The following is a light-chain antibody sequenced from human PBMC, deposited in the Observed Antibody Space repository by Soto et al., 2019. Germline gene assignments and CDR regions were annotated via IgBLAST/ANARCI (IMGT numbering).Light chain of an antibody. Sequence: DIQMTQSPSTLSASVGDRVTITCRASQTISIYLAWYQQKPGRAPKVLIYKTSTLESGVPSRFSGSGSGTAFTLTVSSPQPDDAATYYCQHYNGYPITFGGGTKVEIK. CDR2: KTS. V-gene: IGKV1-5*03. J-gene: IGKJ4*01. CDR3: QHYNGYPIT. CDR1: QTISIY.